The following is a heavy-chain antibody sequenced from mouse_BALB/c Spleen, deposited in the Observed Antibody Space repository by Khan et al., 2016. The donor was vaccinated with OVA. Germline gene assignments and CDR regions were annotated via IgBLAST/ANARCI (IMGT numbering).Heavy chain of an antibody. CDR2: MAPANGKI. J-gene: IGHJ4*01. D-gene: IGHD6-2*01. CDR3: GYSKLLCGMDY. V-gene: IGHV14-3*02. CDR1: GFNIKDTY. Sequence: VQLQQSGAELVKPGASVKLSCKASGFNIKDTYIPWVKQRPEQGLEWIGRMAPANGKIKYDPQFQGKATITADTSSNTTYLQLSSLTSGANAVTYCGYSKLLCGMDYWGQGTSVTVSS.